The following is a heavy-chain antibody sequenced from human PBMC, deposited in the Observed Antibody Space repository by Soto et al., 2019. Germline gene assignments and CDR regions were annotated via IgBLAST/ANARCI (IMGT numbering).Heavy chain of an antibody. CDR3: ARVFCGGDCSSRTRPSYCDS. J-gene: IGHJ4*02. V-gene: IGHV4-61*03. Sequence: QVQLQESGPGLVKPSETLSLTCTVSGDSVSSGSHYWSWVRQPPGSGLEWVGYIYYNEDTNYNPSLSRTYTTSVDSCKNHLSLNLTSVTAADTALYYCARVFCGGDCSSRTRPSYCDSWGQGPLVIVSS. CDR2: IYYNEDT. CDR1: GDSVSSGSHY. D-gene: IGHD2-21*02.